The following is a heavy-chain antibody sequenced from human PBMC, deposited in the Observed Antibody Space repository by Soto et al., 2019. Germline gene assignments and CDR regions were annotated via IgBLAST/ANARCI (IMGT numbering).Heavy chain of an antibody. CDR3: ARGGVVIHYGMDV. CDR1: GGSISSGDYY. D-gene: IGHD3-3*01. J-gene: IGHJ6*02. CDR2: IYYSGST. Sequence: SETLSLTCTVSGGSISSGDYYWSWIRQPPGKGLEWIGYIYYSGSTYYNPSLKSRVTISVDTSKNQFSLKLSSVTAADTAVYYCARGGVVIHYGMDVWGQGITVTVSS. V-gene: IGHV4-30-4*01.